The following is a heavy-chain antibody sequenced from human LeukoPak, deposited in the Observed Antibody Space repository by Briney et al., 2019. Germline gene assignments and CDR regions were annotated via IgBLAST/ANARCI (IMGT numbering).Heavy chain of an antibody. CDR1: GFTFSSYW. Sequence: GGSLRLSCAASGFTFSSYWMSWVRQPPGKGLEWVANIKQDGSEKYYVDSVKGRFTISRDNSKNTLYLQMNSLRAEDTAVYYCAKLDYGDAPDYWGQGTLVTVSS. CDR3: AKLDYGDAPDY. D-gene: IGHD4-17*01. J-gene: IGHJ4*02. CDR2: IKQDGSEK. V-gene: IGHV3-7*03.